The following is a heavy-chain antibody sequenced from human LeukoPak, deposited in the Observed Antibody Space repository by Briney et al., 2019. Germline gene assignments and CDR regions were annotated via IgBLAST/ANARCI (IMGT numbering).Heavy chain of an antibody. V-gene: IGHV4-59*01. J-gene: IGHJ6*03. CDR3: ARAGKQLALDYYYYNMDV. CDR1: GGSISSYY. Sequence: SETLSLTCTVSGGSISSYYWSWIRQPPGKGLEWIGYIYYSGSTNYNPSPKSRVTISVDTSKNQFSLKLSSVTAADTAVYYCARAGKQLALDYYYYNMDVWGKGTTVTVSS. CDR2: IYYSGST. D-gene: IGHD6-6*01.